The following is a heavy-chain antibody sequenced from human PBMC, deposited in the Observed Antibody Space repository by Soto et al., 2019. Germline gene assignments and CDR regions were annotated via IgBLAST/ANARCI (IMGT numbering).Heavy chain of an antibody. CDR3: ASGHYSMYV. Sequence: QVQLMQSGGGLVKPGGSLRLSCAASGFMFSDYYMTWIRQTPVRGLEWVAYINTVSDTNYADSVRGRFTIYRDNARNSLFLQMNSLRIEDSAVYYCASGHYSMYVSGHGTTVIVSS. J-gene: IGHJ6*02. CDR2: INTVSDT. CDR1: GFMFSDYY. V-gene: IGHV3-11*03.